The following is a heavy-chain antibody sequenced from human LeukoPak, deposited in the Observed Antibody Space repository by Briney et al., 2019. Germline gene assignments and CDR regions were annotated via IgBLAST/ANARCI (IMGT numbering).Heavy chain of an antibody. V-gene: IGHV4-59*08. Sequence: PSETLSLTCTVSGGSISSYYWSWILQPPGKGLEWIGYIYYSGSTNYNPSLKSRVTISVDTSKNQFSLKLSSVTAADTAVYYCARHTLYNYYYMDVWGKGTTVTVSS. CDR2: IYYSGST. CDR1: GGSISSYY. CDR3: ARHTLYNYYYMDV. J-gene: IGHJ6*03.